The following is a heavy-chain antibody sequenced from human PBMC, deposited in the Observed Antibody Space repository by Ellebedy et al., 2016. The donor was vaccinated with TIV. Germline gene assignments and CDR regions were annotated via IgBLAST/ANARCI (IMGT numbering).Heavy chain of an antibody. CDR2: IFYSGET. CDR1: GGSISNGGY. D-gene: IGHD4-17*01. CDR3: AREDSTTVHPHFDS. J-gene: IGHJ4*02. Sequence: MPSETLSLTCTVSGGSISNGGYWSWIRQLPGKGLEWIWYIFYSGETHYNPSLKSRLTLSVDTSKNQFSLELPSMTAADTAIYYCAREDSTTVHPHFDSWGQGTLVTVSS. V-gene: IGHV4-31*03.